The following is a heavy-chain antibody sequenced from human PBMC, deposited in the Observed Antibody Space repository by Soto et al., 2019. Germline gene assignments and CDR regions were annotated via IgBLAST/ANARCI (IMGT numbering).Heavy chain of an antibody. V-gene: IGHV3-74*01. Sequence: PGGSLRLSCAASGFTFSSYSMNWVRQAPGKGLVWVSRINSDGSSTSYADSVKGRFTISRDNAKNSLSLQMNSLRAEDTAVYYCARVVDYYDPYYYYGMDVWGLGTTVTVSS. CDR3: ARVVDYYDPYYYYGMDV. CDR2: INSDGSST. J-gene: IGHJ6*02. D-gene: IGHD3-22*01. CDR1: GFTFSSYS.